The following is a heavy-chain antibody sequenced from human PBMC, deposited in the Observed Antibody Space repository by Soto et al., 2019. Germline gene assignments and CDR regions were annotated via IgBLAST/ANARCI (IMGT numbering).Heavy chain of an antibody. V-gene: IGHV2-5*02. J-gene: IGHJ4*02. Sequence: QITLNESGPTQVKPRQTLTLTCTFSGFSLTTSGVGVCWIRQSPGKAPEWLALIYWDDDKRYSPSLKSRLTITKDTSKNQVVLTMADLDSADTATYYCAHRVLRTVFGLVTTTAIYFVFLGQGTPVAVSS. CDR1: GFSLTTSGVG. CDR2: IYWDDDK. CDR3: AHRVLRTVFGLVTTTAIYFVF. D-gene: IGHD3-3*01.